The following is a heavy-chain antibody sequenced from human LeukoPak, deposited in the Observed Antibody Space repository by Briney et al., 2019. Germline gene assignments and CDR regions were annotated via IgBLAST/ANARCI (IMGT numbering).Heavy chain of an antibody. CDR3: ARLSPHSPQYYYGSGSYYTWFDP. CDR2: IYYSGST. J-gene: IGHJ5*02. CDR1: GGSISSYY. V-gene: IGHV4-59*12. D-gene: IGHD3-10*01. Sequence: SETLSLTCTVSGGSISSYYWSWIRQPPGKGLEWIGYIYYSGSTNYNPSLKSRVTISVDTSKNQFSLKLSSVTAADTAVYYCARLSPHSPQYYYGSGSYYTWFDPWGQGTLVTVSS.